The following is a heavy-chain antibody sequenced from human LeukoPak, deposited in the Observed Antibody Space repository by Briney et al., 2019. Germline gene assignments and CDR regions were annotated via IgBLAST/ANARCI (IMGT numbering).Heavy chain of an antibody. V-gene: IGHV1-69*02. CDR2: IIPILGIA. CDR3: ATPSGSYYGGVDY. D-gene: IGHD1-26*01. Sequence: ASVKVSRKASGGTFSSYTISWVRQAPGQGLEWMGRIIPILGIANYAQKFQGRVTITADKYTSTAYMELSSLRSEDTAVYYCATPSGSYYGGVDYWGQGTLVTVSS. J-gene: IGHJ4*02. CDR1: GGTFSSYT.